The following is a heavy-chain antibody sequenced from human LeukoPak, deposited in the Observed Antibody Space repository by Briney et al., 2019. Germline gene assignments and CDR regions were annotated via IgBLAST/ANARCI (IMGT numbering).Heavy chain of an antibody. D-gene: IGHD6-13*01. CDR1: GFTFSSYA. V-gene: IGHV3-23*01. Sequence: GASLRLSCAASGFTFSSYAMNWVRQAPGKGLEWVSTISGSGGSTYYVDSVKGRFTISRDNSKNTLYLQMNSLRGEDTALYYCAKEEWKTGTWYGYFQHWGQGTLVTVSS. J-gene: IGHJ1*01. CDR3: AKEEWKTGTWYGYFQH. CDR2: ISGSGGST.